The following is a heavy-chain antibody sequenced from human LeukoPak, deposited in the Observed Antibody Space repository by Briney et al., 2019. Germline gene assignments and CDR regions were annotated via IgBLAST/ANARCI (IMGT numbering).Heavy chain of an antibody. Sequence: GGSLRLSCAASGFTFSSYAMSWVRQAPGKGLEWVSVIYSGGSTYYADSVKGRFTISRDNSKNTLYLQMNSLRVEDTAVYYCARLGDYYGSGSYYYFDYWGQGTLVTVSS. CDR1: GFTFSSYA. CDR2: IYSGGST. V-gene: IGHV3-53*01. D-gene: IGHD3-10*01. J-gene: IGHJ4*02. CDR3: ARLGDYYGSGSYYYFDY.